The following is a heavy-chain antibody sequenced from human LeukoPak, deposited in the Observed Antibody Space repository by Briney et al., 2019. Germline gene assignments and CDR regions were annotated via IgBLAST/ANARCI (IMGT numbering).Heavy chain of an antibody. V-gene: IGHV4-59*08. CDR3: ASQTYYYGSGSYYQVDY. D-gene: IGHD3-10*01. CDR2: IYYSGST. Sequence: PSETLSLTCTVSGGSISSYYWSWIRQPPGKGLEWIGYIYYSGSTNYNPSLKSRVTISVDTPKNQFSLKLSSVTAADTAVYYCASQTYYYGSGSYYQVDYWGQGTLVTVSS. CDR1: GGSISSYY. J-gene: IGHJ4*02.